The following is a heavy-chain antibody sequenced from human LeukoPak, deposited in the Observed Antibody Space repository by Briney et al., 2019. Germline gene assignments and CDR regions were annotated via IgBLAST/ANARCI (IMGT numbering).Heavy chain of an antibody. V-gene: IGHV1-2*02. CDR3: ARDHPGGLWFIFDY. Sequence: GASVKVSCKASGYTFTGYYMHWVRQAPGQGLEWMGWINPNSGGTNYAQKFQGRVTMTRDTSISTAYMELSRLRFDDTAVYYCARDHPGGLWFIFDYWGQGTLVTVSS. CDR1: GYTFTGYY. J-gene: IGHJ4*02. D-gene: IGHD3-10*01. CDR2: INPNSGGT.